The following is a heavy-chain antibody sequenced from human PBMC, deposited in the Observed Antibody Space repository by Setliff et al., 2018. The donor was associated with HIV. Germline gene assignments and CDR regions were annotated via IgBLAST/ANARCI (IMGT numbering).Heavy chain of an antibody. Sequence: SETLSLTCTVSGGSISSHYLSWIRPPPGKGLEWIGYIYYSGSTNYNPSLKSRVTISVDTSKNQFSLMLDSVTAADTAVYYCARNSQKGIQPLLLASWGPGTLVTVSS. CDR2: IYYSGST. J-gene: IGHJ4*02. CDR1: GGSISSHY. D-gene: IGHD1-1*01. V-gene: IGHV4-59*11. CDR3: ARNSQKGIQPLLLAS.